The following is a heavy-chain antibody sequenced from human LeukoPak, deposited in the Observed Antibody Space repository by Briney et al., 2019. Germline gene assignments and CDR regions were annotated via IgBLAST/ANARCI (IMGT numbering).Heavy chain of an antibody. J-gene: IGHJ4*02. D-gene: IGHD5-18*01. CDR2: IYTSGST. CDR3: ARDGYSYGYGFN. V-gene: IGHV4-4*07. CDR1: GGSISSYY. Sequence: SETLPLTCTVSGGSISSYYWSWIRQPAGKGLEWMGRIYTSGSTNYNPSLKSRVTMSVDTSKNQFSLKRSSVTAADTAVYYCARDGYSYGYGFNWGQGTLVTVSS.